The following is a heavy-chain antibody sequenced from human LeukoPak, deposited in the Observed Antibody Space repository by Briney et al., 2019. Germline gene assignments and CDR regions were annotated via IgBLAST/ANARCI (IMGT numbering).Heavy chain of an antibody. CDR2: ISGSGGRT. J-gene: IGHJ4*02. CDR3: AMAVIGSGWTLDY. CDR1: GFIFNTYA. V-gene: IGHV3-23*01. Sequence: PGGSLRLSCAASGFIFNTYAINWVRQAPGKGLEWVSSISGSGGRTSYADSVQGRFTISRDNSRNTLYLELNSLRAEDAAVYFCAMAVIGSGWTLDYWGQGTLVTVS. D-gene: IGHD6-19*01.